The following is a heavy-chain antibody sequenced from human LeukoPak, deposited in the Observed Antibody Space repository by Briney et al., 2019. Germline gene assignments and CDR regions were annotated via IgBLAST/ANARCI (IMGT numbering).Heavy chain of an antibody. V-gene: IGHV3-21*01. CDR2: ISSSSSYI. D-gene: IGHD3-16*01. Sequence: GGSLRLSCAASGFTFSSYSMNWVRQAPGKGLEWVSSISSSSSYIYYADSVKGRFTISRDNAKNSLYLQMNSLRAEDTAVYYCARGESHYPYRGDTYYFDYWGQGTLVTVSS. CDR1: GFTFSSYS. J-gene: IGHJ4*02. CDR3: ARGESHYPYRGDTYYFDY.